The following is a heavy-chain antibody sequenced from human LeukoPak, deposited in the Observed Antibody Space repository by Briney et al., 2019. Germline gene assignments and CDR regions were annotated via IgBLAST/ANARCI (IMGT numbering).Heavy chain of an antibody. D-gene: IGHD6-25*01. Sequence: GASVKVSCKASGYTFSNYGITWVRQAPRRGLTWMGQINPYNGNTNSAQKLQGRVIMTTDTSTSTAYMELRSLTSDDTAMYYCARVTGSYISGRSLLYWGQGTLVTVSS. CDR1: GYTFSNYG. CDR2: INPYNGNT. CDR3: ARVTGSYISGRSLLY. V-gene: IGHV1-18*01. J-gene: IGHJ4*02.